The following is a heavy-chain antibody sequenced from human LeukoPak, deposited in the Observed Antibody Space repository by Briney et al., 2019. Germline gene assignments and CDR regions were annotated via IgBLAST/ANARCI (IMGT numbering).Heavy chain of an antibody. Sequence: SETLSLTCTVSGGSISSSNRYWGWIRQPPEKGVEWIGTIYYTGSTYYSPSLRSRVTISVDTSKNQFSLKLSSVTAADTAVYYCARIYGITTSCFDYWGQGTLVTVSS. J-gene: IGHJ4*02. CDR2: IYYTGST. D-gene: IGHD5-12*01. CDR1: GGSISSSNRY. V-gene: IGHV4-39*01. CDR3: ARIYGITTSCFDY.